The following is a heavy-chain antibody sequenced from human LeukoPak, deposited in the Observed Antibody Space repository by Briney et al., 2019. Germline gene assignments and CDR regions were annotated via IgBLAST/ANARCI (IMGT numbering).Heavy chain of an antibody. CDR1: GYTFTSYA. CDR3: ATDGGYSSSPYDY. V-gene: IGHV1-3*01. J-gene: IGHJ4*02. D-gene: IGHD6-6*01. CDR2: INAGNGNT. Sequence: RASVKVSCKASGYTFTSYAMHWVRQAPGQRLEWMGWINAGNGNTKYSQEFQGRVTITRDTSTSTAYMEVRSLRSDDTAVYYCATDGGYSSSPYDYWGQGTLVTVSS.